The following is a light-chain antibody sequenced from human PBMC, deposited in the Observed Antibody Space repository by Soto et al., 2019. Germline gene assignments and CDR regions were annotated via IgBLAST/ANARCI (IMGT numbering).Light chain of an antibody. Sequence: EIVLTQSPATLSLSPGERATLSCRASQSVSSYLAWYQQKPGQAPRLLIYDASNRATGIPTRFSGSGSGTVFTLTISSLEPEDVAVYYSQQRSNWPQTFGQGTKVQIK. CDR3: QQRSNWPQT. CDR1: QSVSSY. V-gene: IGKV3-11*01. J-gene: IGKJ1*01. CDR2: DAS.